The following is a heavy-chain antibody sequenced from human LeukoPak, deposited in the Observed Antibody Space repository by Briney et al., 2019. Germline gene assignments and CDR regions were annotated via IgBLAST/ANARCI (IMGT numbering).Heavy chain of an antibody. J-gene: IGHJ4*02. V-gene: IGHV1-69*13. CDR2: IIPIFGRA. CDR3: ATLRRYCGGDCYSALDY. Sequence: ASVKVSCKASGGTFSSYAISWVRQAPGQGLEWMGGIIPIFGRANYAQKFQGRVTITADESTSTAYMELSSLRSEVTAVYYCATLRRYCGGDCYSALDYWGQGTLVTVSS. CDR1: GGTFSSYA. D-gene: IGHD2-21*02.